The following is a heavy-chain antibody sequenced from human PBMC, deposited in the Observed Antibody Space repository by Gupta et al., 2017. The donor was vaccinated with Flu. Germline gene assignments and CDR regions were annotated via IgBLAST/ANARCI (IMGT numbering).Heavy chain of an antibody. CDR1: GYSFTDYK. V-gene: IGHV1-2*06. J-gene: IGHJ4*02. CDR3: ARDRSVTGDDY. Sequence: QVQMVQSGAEVKKPGASVKVFCKASGYSFTDYKIHWIRQAPGQGLEWMGRIHPSGGGANYAQKFQGRVTMTRDTYISTVYLELSTLTSDDTAVYYCARDRSVTGDDYWGQGTLVTVSS. CDR2: IHPSGGGA. D-gene: IGHD2-21*02.